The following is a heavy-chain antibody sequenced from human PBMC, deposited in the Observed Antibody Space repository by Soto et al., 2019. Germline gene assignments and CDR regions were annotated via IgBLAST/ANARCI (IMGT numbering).Heavy chain of an antibody. CDR1: GFTFDDYA. CDR2: ISWDGGTI. Sequence: EVRLVESGGDLVQPGRSLRLSCAASGFTFDDYAMHWVRQAPGGGLEWVSTISWDGGTIDYADSVRGRFSVSRDNAKNSLYLQMNGLRPEDTALYYCARAYGPTTAMTATFENWGQGTLITVSS. J-gene: IGHJ4*02. D-gene: IGHD4-4*01. CDR3: ARAYGPTTAMTATFEN. V-gene: IGHV3-9*01.